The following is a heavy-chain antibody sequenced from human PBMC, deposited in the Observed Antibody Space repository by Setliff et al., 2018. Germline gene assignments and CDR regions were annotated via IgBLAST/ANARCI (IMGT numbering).Heavy chain of an antibody. CDR3: ARTCSGSGCYAGLES. Sequence: HPGGSLRLSCAASGFTFSTYAMHWVRQAPGKGLEWVGYIFYDGSEKYHADSVKGRFTISRDNSKNTLYLQMNSLRPEDTAVYYCARTCSGSGCYAGLESWGQGTPVTVSS. D-gene: IGHD2-15*01. V-gene: IGHV3-30*03. J-gene: IGHJ4*02. CDR1: GFTFSTYA. CDR2: IFYDGSEK.